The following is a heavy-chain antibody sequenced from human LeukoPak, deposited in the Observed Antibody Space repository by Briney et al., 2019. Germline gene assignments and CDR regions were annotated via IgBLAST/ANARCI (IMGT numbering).Heavy chain of an antibody. CDR2: IKPEGSEK. CDR3: VRDSGWYRLDY. CDR1: GFTFSSYS. Sequence: GGPLRLSCAASGFTFSSYSMNWVRQAPGRGLEWVANIKPEGSEKDYVDSVKGRFTISRDNAKNSLYLQMNSLRAEDTAVYYCVRDSGWYRLDYWGQGTLVTVSS. V-gene: IGHV3-7*01. J-gene: IGHJ4*02. D-gene: IGHD6-19*01.